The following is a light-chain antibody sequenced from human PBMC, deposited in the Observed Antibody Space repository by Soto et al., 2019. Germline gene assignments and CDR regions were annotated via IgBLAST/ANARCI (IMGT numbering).Light chain of an antibody. J-gene: IGKJ1*01. CDR2: GAY. CDR1: QSVGNN. Sequence: EIVMTQSPATLSVSPVERTTLSCRASQSVGNNLAWYQQKPGQAPRLLIYGAYTTATGIPARSNGSGSGTDFTLTISSLQPDAFAIYYCQQYNSYSFRMFGQGTKVDIK. V-gene: IGKV3-15*01. CDR3: QQYNSYSFRM.